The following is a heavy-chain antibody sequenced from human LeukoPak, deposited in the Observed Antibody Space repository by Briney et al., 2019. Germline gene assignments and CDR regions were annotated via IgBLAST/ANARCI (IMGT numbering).Heavy chain of an antibody. J-gene: IGHJ3*02. Sequence: GGSLRLSCAASGFTFSSYGMHWVRQAPGKGLEWVAVIWYDGSNKYYADSVKGRFTISRDNSKNTLCLQMNSLRAEDTAVYYCAREGYSSGWYPLGAFDIWGQGTMVTVSS. CDR3: AREGYSSGWYPLGAFDI. D-gene: IGHD6-19*01. V-gene: IGHV3-33*01. CDR1: GFTFSSYG. CDR2: IWYDGSNK.